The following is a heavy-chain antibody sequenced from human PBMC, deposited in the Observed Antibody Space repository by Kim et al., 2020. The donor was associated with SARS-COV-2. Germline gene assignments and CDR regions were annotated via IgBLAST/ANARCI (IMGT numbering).Heavy chain of an antibody. Sequence: IVYGDTVRGRFTIPRDDAQNTLHLQMNSLKVEDTALYYCVKDDKAGSTDYWGQGTLVTVSS. CDR3: VKDDKAGSTDY. J-gene: IGHJ4*02. CDR2: I. V-gene: IGHV3-9*01. D-gene: IGHD6-13*01.